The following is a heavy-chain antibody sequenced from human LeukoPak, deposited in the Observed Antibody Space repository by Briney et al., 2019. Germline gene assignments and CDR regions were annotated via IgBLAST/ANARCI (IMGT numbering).Heavy chain of an antibody. CDR3: ARGPRIFYGSGSYFNY. Sequence: SETLSLTCAVYGGSFSGYYWSWIRQPPGKGLEWIGEINHSGSTNYNPSLKSRVTTSVDTSKNQFSLKLSSVTAADTAVYYCARGPRIFYGSGSYFNYWGQGTLATVSS. CDR2: INHSGST. J-gene: IGHJ4*02. V-gene: IGHV4-34*01. CDR1: GGSFSGYY. D-gene: IGHD3-10*01.